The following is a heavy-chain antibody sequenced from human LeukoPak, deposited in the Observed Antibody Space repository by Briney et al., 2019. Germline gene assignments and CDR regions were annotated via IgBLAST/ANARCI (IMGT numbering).Heavy chain of an antibody. D-gene: IGHD3-16*02. J-gene: IGHJ4*02. CDR3: ARGYDYVWGSYRSAGYYFDY. V-gene: IGHV4-4*09. CDR1: GGSISSYY. Sequence: PSETLSLTCTVSGGSISSYYWSWIRQPPGKGLEWIGYIYTSGSTNYNPSLKSRVTISVDTSKNQFSLKLSSVTAADTAVYYCARGYDYVWGSYRSAGYYFDYWGQGTLVTVSS. CDR2: IYTSGST.